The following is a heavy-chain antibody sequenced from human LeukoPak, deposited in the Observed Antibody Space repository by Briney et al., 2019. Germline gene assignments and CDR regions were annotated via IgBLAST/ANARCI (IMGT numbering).Heavy chain of an antibody. CDR1: GFTFRSHF. D-gene: IGHD5-18*01. CDR3: AKDNGEVDTAMVAFDI. J-gene: IGHJ3*02. Sequence: GGSLRLSCVASGFTFRSHFMHWVRQAPGKGLEWVAVIWYDGSNKYYADSVKGRFTISRDNSKNTLYLQMNSLRAEDTAVYYCAKDNGEVDTAMVAFDIWGQGTMVTVSS. CDR2: IWYDGSNK. V-gene: IGHV3-33*06.